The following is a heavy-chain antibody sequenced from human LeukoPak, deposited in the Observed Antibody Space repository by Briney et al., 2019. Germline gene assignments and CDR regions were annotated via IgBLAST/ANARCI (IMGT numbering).Heavy chain of an antibody. Sequence: ASVKVSCTASVYTFTGYYMHWGRQAPGQGLEWMGWINPNSGGTNYAQKFQGRVTMTRDTSLSTAYMELSRLRSDDTAVYFCARRPINCIITNCYVDYWGQGTLVTVSS. D-gene: IGHD2-2*01. CDR2: INPNSGGT. V-gene: IGHV1-2*02. CDR1: VYTFTGYY. J-gene: IGHJ4*02. CDR3: ARRPINCIITNCYVDY.